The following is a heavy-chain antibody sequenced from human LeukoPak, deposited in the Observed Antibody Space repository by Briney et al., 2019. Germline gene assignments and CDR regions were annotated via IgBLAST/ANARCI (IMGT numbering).Heavy chain of an antibody. J-gene: IGHJ4*02. CDR1: GYTFICHH. CDR3: ARLQNTVLTTVTQLDTEFDY. CDR2: IYSSSGGT. Sequence: GASVPVSFKSSGYTFICHHFHWVRQARSQGREWMGLIYSSSGGTNYAQKFQGRVTMTRDTSISTAYMELSRLRSDDTAVYYCARLQNTVLTTVTQLDTEFDYWGQGTLVTVSS. V-gene: IGHV1-2*02. D-gene: IGHD4-17*01.